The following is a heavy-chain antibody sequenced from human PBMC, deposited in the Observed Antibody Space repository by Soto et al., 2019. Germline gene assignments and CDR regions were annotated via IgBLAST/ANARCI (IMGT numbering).Heavy chain of an antibody. D-gene: IGHD4-17*01. Sequence: PSETLSLTCAVSGGSISSGGYYWSWIRQHPGKGLEWIGYIYYSGSTYYNPSLKSRVTISVDTSKNQFSLKLSSVTAADTAVYYCARDDYGDYVHYWGQGTLVTVSS. CDR3: ARDDYGDYVHY. CDR2: IYYSGST. J-gene: IGHJ4*02. V-gene: IGHV4-31*11. CDR1: GGSISSGGYY.